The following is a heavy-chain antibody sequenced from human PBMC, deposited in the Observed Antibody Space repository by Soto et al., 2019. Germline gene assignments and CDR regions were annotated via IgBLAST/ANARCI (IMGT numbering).Heavy chain of an antibody. CDR3: ARDGVLDGNNNIDF. CDR1: VYTFSNYA. D-gene: IGHD1-20*01. J-gene: IGHJ4*02. V-gene: IGHV1-3*01. CDR2: INGGNGNT. Sequence: ASVKVSCNASVYTFSNYAMHWVRPAPGQGLEWLGWINGGNGNTKYSPKFQDRVTITRDTSASTAYIELSSLRSEDTALYYCARDGVLDGNNNIDFWGQGTLVTVSS.